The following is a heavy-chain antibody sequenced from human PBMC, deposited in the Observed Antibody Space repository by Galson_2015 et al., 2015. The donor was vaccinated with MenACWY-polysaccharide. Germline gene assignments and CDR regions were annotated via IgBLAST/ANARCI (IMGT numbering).Heavy chain of an antibody. CDR2: IIPIFGTA. CDR1: GGTFSSCA. CDR3: ARDPHARLDAFDI. Sequence: SVKVSCKASGGTFSSCAISWVRQAPGQGLEWMGGIIPIFGTANYAQKFQGRVTITADESTSTAYMELSSLRSEDTAVYYCARDPHARLDAFDIWGQGTMVTVSS. D-gene: IGHD3-16*01. V-gene: IGHV1-69*13. J-gene: IGHJ3*02.